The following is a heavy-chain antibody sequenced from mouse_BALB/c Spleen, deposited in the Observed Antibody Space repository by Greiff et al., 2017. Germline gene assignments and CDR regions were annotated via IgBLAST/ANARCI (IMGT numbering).Heavy chain of an antibody. CDR1: GYAFTNYW. J-gene: IGHJ4*01. V-gene: IGHV1-54*01. CDR3: ARRGGNYAMDY. Sequence: VKLMESGAELVRPGTSVKVSCKASGYAFTNYWIEWVKQRPGQGLEWIGVINPGSGGTNYNEKFKGKATLTADKSSSTAYMQLSSLTSDDSAVYFCARRGGNYAMDYWGQGTSVTVSA. CDR2: INPGSGGT.